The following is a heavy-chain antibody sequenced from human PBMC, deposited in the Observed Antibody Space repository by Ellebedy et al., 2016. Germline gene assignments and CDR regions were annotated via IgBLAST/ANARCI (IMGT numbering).Heavy chain of an antibody. CDR1: GFRFTTAW. V-gene: IGHV3-15*01. Sequence: GGSLRLSCAASGFRFTTAWMNWVRQAPGKGLEWVGRIKSKTDGGATDYPAPVKGRFSISRDDSKTTLYLQMKSLKIEDTAVYYCTTADPGDYGDYWGHGTLVTVSS. CDR2: IKSKTDGGAT. J-gene: IGHJ4*01. CDR3: TTADPGDYGDY. D-gene: IGHD4-17*01.